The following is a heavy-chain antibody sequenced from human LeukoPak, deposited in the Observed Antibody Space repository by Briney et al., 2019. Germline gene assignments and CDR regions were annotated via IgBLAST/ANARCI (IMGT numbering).Heavy chain of an antibody. J-gene: IGHJ5*02. Sequence: GGSLRLSCAASGFNLGAYRMSWVRQAPGKGLEWVASINQDGSEKNFVDSVKGRFTVSKDNARKTVYLQMNSLRAEDTALYYCARENLGSSYNWLDPWGQGTLVTVSS. CDR1: GFNLGAYR. CDR3: ARENLGSSYNWLDP. V-gene: IGHV3-7*01. CDR2: INQDGSEK. D-gene: IGHD1-26*01.